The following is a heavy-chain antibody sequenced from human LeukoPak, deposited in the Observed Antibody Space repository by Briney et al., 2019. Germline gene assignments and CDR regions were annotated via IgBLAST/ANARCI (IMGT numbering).Heavy chain of an antibody. Sequence: SETLSLTCAVSGYSISSGYYWGWIRQPPGKGLEWIGEINHSGSTNYNPSLKSRVTISVDTSKNQFSLKLSSVTAADTAVYYCARGAGYIHHDYWGQGTLVTVSS. CDR1: GYSISSGYY. CDR3: ARGAGYIHHDY. CDR2: INHSGST. J-gene: IGHJ4*02. D-gene: IGHD1-1*01. V-gene: IGHV4-38-2*01.